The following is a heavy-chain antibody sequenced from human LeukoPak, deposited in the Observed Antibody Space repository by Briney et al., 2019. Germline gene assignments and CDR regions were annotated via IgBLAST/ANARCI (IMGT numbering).Heavy chain of an antibody. CDR3: AREGGTTVDY. D-gene: IGHD1-1*01. CDR2: IYYSGST. J-gene: IGHJ4*02. CDR1: GGSISSGDYY. Sequence: SETLSLTCTVSGGSISSGDYYWSWIRQPPGKGLEWIGYIYYSGSTNYNPSLKSRVTISVDTSKNQFSLKLSSVTAADTAVYYCAREGGTTVDYWGQGTLVTVSS. V-gene: IGHV4-61*08.